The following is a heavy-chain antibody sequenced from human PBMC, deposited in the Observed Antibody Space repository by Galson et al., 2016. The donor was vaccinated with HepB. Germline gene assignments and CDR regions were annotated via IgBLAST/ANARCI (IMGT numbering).Heavy chain of an antibody. D-gene: IGHD3-9*01. V-gene: IGHV3-48*02. CDR3: ARDPHCRYFDRSHSQYYFYGMDV. J-gene: IGHJ6*02. CDR1: GFVFNSHS. CDR2: ISSSGSAI. Sequence: SLRLSCAASGFVFNSHSMNWVRPAPGKGLEWVAYISSSGSAIYYAASVKGRFTISRDNAKKSLFLQMNSLTDEDAAVYYCARDPHCRYFDRSHSQYYFYGMDVWGQGTTVTVSS.